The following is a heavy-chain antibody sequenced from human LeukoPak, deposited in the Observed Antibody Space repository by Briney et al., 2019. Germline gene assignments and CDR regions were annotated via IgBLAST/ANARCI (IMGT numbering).Heavy chain of an antibody. J-gene: IGHJ4*02. Sequence: GESLKISCKGSGYSFTNYWIAWVRQMPGRGLEWMVIINPSDSDTRYSPSFQGQVTISADKSISTAYLQWSSLKASDSAMYYCARAWNFDLWGQGTLVTVSS. CDR1: GYSFTNYW. V-gene: IGHV5-51*01. D-gene: IGHD1-1*01. CDR3: ARAWNFDL. CDR2: INPSDSDT.